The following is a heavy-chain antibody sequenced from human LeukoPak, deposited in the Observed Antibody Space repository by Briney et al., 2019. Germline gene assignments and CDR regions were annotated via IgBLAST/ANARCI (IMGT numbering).Heavy chain of an antibody. CDR1: GGTFSTYA. Sequence: SVKVSCKASGGTFSTYAVTWVRQAPGQGLEWMGGIIPIFGKADYAQKFQDRVTITADGSTSTAYMELSSLRSEDTALYYCARAGEYCSGGSCYSGVYFDYWGQGTLVTVSS. D-gene: IGHD2-15*01. V-gene: IGHV1-69*01. CDR2: IIPIFGKA. J-gene: IGHJ4*02. CDR3: ARAGEYCSGGSCYSGVYFDY.